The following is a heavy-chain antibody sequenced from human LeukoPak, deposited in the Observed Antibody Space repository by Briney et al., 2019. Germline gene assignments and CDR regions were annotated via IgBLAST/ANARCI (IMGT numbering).Heavy chain of an antibody. D-gene: IGHD3-10*01. J-gene: IGHJ4*02. Sequence: GGSLRLSCAASGFTFSSYSMNWVRQAPGKGLEWVSSISSSSSYIYYADSVKGRFTISRDNAKNSLYLQTNSLRAEDTAVYYCARLLVRGVIRYFDYWGQGTLVTVSS. V-gene: IGHV3-21*01. CDR3: ARLLVRGVIRYFDY. CDR1: GFTFSSYS. CDR2: ISSSSSYI.